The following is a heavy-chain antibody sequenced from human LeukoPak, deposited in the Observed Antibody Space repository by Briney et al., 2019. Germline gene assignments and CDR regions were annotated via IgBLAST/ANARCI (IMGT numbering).Heavy chain of an antibody. CDR3: AKRSASGSYYQQIFDY. CDR1: GFIFSGYA. V-gene: IGHV3-23*01. J-gene: IGHJ4*02. D-gene: IGHD3-10*01. CDR2: ISRGGAHI. Sequence: GGCLRLSCAASGFIFSGYAMSWVRQAPGKGLEWVSSISRGGAHIYYPDSVKGRFTISRDNSKHTLYLQMNSLRGEDTAVYYCAKRSASGSYYQQIFDYWGQGTLVTVS.